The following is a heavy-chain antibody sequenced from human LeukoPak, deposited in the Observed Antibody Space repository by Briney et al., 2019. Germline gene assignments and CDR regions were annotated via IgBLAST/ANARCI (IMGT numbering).Heavy chain of an antibody. Sequence: GGSLRLSCAASGFTFSSYEMNWVRQAPGKGLEWVANIKQDGSEKYYVDSVKGRFTISRDNAKNSLYLQMNSLRAEDTAVYYCARDWGDCSSTSCHGYWGQGTLVTVSS. V-gene: IGHV3-7*01. D-gene: IGHD2-2*01. CDR3: ARDWGDCSSTSCHGY. CDR2: IKQDGSEK. J-gene: IGHJ4*02. CDR1: GFTFSSYE.